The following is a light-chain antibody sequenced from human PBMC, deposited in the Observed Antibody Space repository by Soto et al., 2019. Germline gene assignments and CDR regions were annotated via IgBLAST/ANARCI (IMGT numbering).Light chain of an antibody. J-gene: IGKJ1*01. CDR2: GAS. CDR3: QQYGSSPRT. Sequence: EIVMTQSPATLSLSPGERATLSCRASQRVGSYLAWYQQKPGQAPRLLIYGASIRATGIPDRFSGSGSGTDFTLTITRLEPEDFAVYYCQQYGSSPRTFGQGTKVDIK. V-gene: IGKV3-20*01. CDR1: QRVGSY.